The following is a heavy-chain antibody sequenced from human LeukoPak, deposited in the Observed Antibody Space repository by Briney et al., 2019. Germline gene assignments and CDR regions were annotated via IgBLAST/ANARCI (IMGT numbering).Heavy chain of an antibody. D-gene: IGHD3-9*01. J-gene: IGHJ5*02. CDR3: ARGSRYDILTGFNWFDP. V-gene: IGHV4-34*01. CDR1: GGSFSGYY. CDR2: INHSGST. Sequence: SETLSLTCAVYGGSFSGYYWSWIRQPPGKGLEWIGEINHSGSTNYNPSLKSRVTISVGTSKNQFSLKLSSVTAAGTAVYYCARGSRYDILTGFNWFDPWGQGTLVTVSS.